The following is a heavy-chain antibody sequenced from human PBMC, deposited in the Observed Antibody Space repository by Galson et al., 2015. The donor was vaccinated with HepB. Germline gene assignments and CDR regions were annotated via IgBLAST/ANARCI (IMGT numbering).Heavy chain of an antibody. CDR1: GFTFKTHS. J-gene: IGHJ6*02. CDR3: ARDLPWSFRGYGMDV. CDR2: ISSSSSAI. V-gene: IGHV3-48*04. Sequence: SLRLSCAASGFTFKTHSMNWVRQAPGKGLEWVSYISSSSSAIYYADSAKGRFTIFRDNAKNSLYLQMNSLRTADTAVYYCARDLPWSFRGYGMDVWGQGTTVTVSS. D-gene: IGHD2-21*01.